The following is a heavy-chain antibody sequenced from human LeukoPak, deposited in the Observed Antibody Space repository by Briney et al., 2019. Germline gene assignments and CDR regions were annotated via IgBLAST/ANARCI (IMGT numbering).Heavy chain of an antibody. CDR3: ARLWFGEYMDV. D-gene: IGHD3-10*01. CDR1: GCTFGDYG. V-gene: IGHV3-20*04. J-gene: IGHJ6*03. Sequence: PGGSLRLSCAASGCTFGDYGMSWVRQAAGKGLEWVSGINWNGGSTGYADSVEGGFTISRDNAKNSLDLQMNRLRAEDTALYSWARLWFGEYMDVWGKGTTVTVSS. CDR2: INWNGGST.